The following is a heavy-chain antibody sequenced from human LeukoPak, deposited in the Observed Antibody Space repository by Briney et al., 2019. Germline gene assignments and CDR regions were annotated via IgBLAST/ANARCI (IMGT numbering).Heavy chain of an antibody. Sequence: GGSLRLSCAASGFTFSSYSMNWVRQTPGKGLEWVSSISSSSSYIYYADSVKGRFTISRDNAKNTLYMEMNSLRVNDTAVYYCARDVPSTLGYWGQGTLVTVSS. CDR2: ISSSSSYI. D-gene: IGHD1-1*01. CDR3: ARDVPSTLGY. J-gene: IGHJ4*02. V-gene: IGHV3-21*01. CDR1: GFTFSSYS.